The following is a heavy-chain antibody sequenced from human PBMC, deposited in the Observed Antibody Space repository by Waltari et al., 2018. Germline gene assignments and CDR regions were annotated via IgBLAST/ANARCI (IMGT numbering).Heavy chain of an antibody. CDR1: GGSISSYY. D-gene: IGHD3-9*01. CDR2: IYTSGST. V-gene: IGHV4-4*07. CDR3: AREAGAYYDILTGYYPSSYYFDY. J-gene: IGHJ4*02. Sequence: QVQLQESGPGLVKPSETLSLTCTVSGGSISSYYWSWIRPPAGKGLAWIGRIYTSGSTNYNPSLKSRVTMSVDTSKNQFSLKLSSVTAADTAVYYCAREAGAYYDILTGYYPSSYYFDYWGQGTLVTVSS.